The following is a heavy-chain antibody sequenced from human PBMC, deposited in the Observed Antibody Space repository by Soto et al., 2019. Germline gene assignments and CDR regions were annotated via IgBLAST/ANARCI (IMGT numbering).Heavy chain of an antibody. CDR3: ALLRCLIAVDDAFDI. CDR1: GASISPYY. D-gene: IGHD6-19*01. J-gene: IGHJ3*02. V-gene: IGHV4-59*01. CDR2: IYYTGYT. Sequence: QVQLQESGPGLVKPSETLSLMCTVSGASISPYYWSWIRQAPGRGLEWIGYIYYTGYTNSNPSLKSRVTLSVDTSRNQFSRSLKSVTAADTAVYHCALLRCLIAVDDAFDIWGQGTLVTVSS.